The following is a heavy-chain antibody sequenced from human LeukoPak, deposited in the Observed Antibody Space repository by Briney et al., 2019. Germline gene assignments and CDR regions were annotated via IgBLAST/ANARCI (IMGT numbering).Heavy chain of an antibody. CDR2: ISDSGDTT. CDR3: AKDRRRTSGWYVFDY. D-gene: IGHD6-19*01. Sequence: GGSLRLSGAASGFSFRNYAMAWVRQAPGKGLEWVSVISDSGDTTYYADSVKGRFTISRDNSKNTLYLQMNSLRAEDTAVYYCAKDRRRTSGWYVFDYWGQGTLVTVSS. J-gene: IGHJ4*02. V-gene: IGHV3-23*01. CDR1: GFSFRNYA.